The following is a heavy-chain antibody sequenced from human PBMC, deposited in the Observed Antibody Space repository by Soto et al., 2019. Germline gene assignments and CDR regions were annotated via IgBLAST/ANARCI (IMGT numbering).Heavy chain of an antibody. J-gene: IGHJ3*01. CDR3: ARGQGQL. V-gene: IGHV3-48*01. CDR2: ISSSSSTI. Sequence: PGGSLRLSCAASGFTFSSYSMNWVRQAPGKGLEWVSYISSSSSTINYAESVKGRFTISRDNAKNSLYLQMNSLRAEDTAVYYCARGQGQLWGQGTMVTVSS. CDR1: GFTFSSYS.